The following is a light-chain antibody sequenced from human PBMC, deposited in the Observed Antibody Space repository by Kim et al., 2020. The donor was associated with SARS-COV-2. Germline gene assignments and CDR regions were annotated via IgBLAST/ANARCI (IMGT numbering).Light chain of an antibody. CDR1: RSNVGGYSN. CDR2: DVS. J-gene: IGLJ2*01. V-gene: IGLV2-11*01. CDR3: CSYAGSYGVV. Sequence: GQSVTVSCTGTRSNVGGYSNVSWYQQHPSKAPILIIYDVSKRPSGVPDRFSGYKSGNTASLTISGLQAEDEADYYCCSYAGSYGVVFGGGTQLTVL.